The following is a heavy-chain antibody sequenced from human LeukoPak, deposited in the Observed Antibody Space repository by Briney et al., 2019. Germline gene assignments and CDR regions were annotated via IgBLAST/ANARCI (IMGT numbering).Heavy chain of an antibody. CDR1: GSTFSSYA. V-gene: IGHV3-21*01. CDR3: ATYDFRGTAGVDV. J-gene: IGHJ6*02. Sequence: GGSLRLSCAASGSTFSSYAMHWVRQAPGKGLEWVSSISSSSTYIYYADSVKGRFTISRDNAKNSLYLQMNSLRAEDTAVYYCATYDFRGTAGVDVWGQGTTVTVSS. D-gene: IGHD3-3*01. CDR2: ISSSSTYI.